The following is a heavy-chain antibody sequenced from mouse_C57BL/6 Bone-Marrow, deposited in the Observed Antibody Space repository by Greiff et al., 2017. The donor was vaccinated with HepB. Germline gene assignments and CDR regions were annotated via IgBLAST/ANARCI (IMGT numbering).Heavy chain of an antibody. V-gene: IGHV14-4*01. CDR2: IDPENGDT. J-gene: IGHJ3*01. Sequence: EVQLQQSGAELVRPGASVKLSCTASGFNIKDDYMHWVKQRPEQGLEWIGWIDPENGDTEYASKFQGKATITADTSSNTAYLQLSSLTYEDTAVYYCTTDGNSTWFAYWGQGTLVTVSA. CDR1: GFNIKDDY. D-gene: IGHD2-1*01. CDR3: TTDGNSTWFAY.